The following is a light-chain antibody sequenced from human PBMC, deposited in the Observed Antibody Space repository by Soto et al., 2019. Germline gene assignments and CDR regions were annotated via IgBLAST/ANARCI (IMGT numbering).Light chain of an antibody. CDR3: QQYNDWPPIT. V-gene: IGKV3-15*01. J-gene: IGKJ5*01. CDR1: QSVSSD. Sequence: EGVMTHSPATLSGSPGERATLSCRASQSVSSDLAWYHQKPGQAPRLLIYSASTRATGIPARFSGSGSGTEFTLTISSLQSEDFAVYYCQQYNDWPPITFGQGTRLEIK. CDR2: SAS.